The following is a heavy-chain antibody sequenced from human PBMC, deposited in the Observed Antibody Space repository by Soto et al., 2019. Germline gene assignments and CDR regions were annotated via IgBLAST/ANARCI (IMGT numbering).Heavy chain of an antibody. J-gene: IGHJ5*02. D-gene: IGHD1-1*01. V-gene: IGHV4-28*01. CDR1: DSSVSSSYW. Sequence: HVQLQESGPGLVKPSDTLSLTCAVSDSSVSSSYWWGWIRQPPGKGLEWVGYISYNVDTYSNPSLKRRVSMSVDQSKNHFSLKLDSVTAIDTATYYCARIVAPGTQGWFDPLGQGTLVTVSS. CDR2: ISYNVDT. CDR3: ARIVAPGTQGWFDP.